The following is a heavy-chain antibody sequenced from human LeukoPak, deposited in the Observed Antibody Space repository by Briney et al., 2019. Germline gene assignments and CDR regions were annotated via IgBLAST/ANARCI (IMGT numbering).Heavy chain of an antibody. Sequence: GGSLRLSCAASGFTFSDYYMSWIRQAPGKGLEWVSYISSSGSTIYYADSVKGRFTISRDNAKNSLYLQMNSLRAEDTAVYHCARDLAAAVAGFDYWGQGTLVTVSS. CDR3: ARDLAAAVAGFDY. CDR2: ISSSGSTI. V-gene: IGHV3-11*01. D-gene: IGHD6-19*01. J-gene: IGHJ4*02. CDR1: GFTFSDYY.